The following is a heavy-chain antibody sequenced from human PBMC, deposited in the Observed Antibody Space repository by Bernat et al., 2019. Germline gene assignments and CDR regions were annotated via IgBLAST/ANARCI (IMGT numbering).Heavy chain of an antibody. V-gene: IGHV1-46*01. Sequence: QVHLVQSGAEVKKPGASVKVSCRASGYTFSTYYIHWVRQAPGQGLEWMGIINPSSGTTTYARKFQGRVTMTRDTSTSTVHMAVSSLRSDDTAVYYCARGAESVAAYFDYWGQGTLVTGSS. CDR1: GYTFSTYY. D-gene: IGHD6-19*01. CDR3: ARGAESVAAYFDY. J-gene: IGHJ4*02. CDR2: INPSSGTT.